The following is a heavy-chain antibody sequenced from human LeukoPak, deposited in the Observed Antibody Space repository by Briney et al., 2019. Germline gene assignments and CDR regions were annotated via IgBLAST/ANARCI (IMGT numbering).Heavy chain of an antibody. CDR2: ISAYNGNT. V-gene: IGHV1-18*04. J-gene: IGHJ4*02. Sequence: GASVKVSCKASGYTFTSYGISWVRQAPGQGLEWMGWISAYNGNTNYAQKLQGRVTMTTDTSTSTAYMELRSLRSDDTAVYYCARETVAPPYSSGWYAWGYWGQGTLVTVSS. CDR1: GYTFTSYG. D-gene: IGHD6-19*01. CDR3: ARETVAPPYSSGWYAWGY.